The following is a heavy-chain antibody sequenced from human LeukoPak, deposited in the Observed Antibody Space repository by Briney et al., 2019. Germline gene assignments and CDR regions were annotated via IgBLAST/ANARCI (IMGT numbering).Heavy chain of an antibody. CDR1: GGSISSYY. V-gene: IGHV4-59*01. CDR2: IYYSGST. J-gene: IGHJ1*01. D-gene: IGHD6-19*01. Sequence: PSETLSLTCTVSGGSISSYYWSWIRQPPGKGLEWIGYIYYSGSTNYNPSLKSRVTISVDTSKNQFSLKLSSVTAADTAVYYCAGTTPPTYLAVADELAEYFQHWGQGTLVTVSS. CDR3: AGTTPPTYLAVADELAEYFQH.